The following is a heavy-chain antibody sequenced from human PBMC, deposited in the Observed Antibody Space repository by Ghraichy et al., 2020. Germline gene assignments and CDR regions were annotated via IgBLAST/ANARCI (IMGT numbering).Heavy chain of an antibody. J-gene: IGHJ4*02. CDR2: IYHSGST. CDR1: GGSISSSNW. D-gene: IGHD6-13*01. Sequence: SETLSLTCAVSGGSISSSNWWSWVRQPPGKGLEWIGEIYHSGSTNYNPSLKSRVTISVDKSKNQFSLKLSSVTAADTAVYYCVIAGAAGTLDYWGQGTLVTVSS. V-gene: IGHV4-4*02. CDR3: VIAGAAGTLDY.